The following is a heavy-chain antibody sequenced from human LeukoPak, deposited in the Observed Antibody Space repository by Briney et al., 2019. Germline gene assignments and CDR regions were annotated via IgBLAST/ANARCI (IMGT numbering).Heavy chain of an antibody. D-gene: IGHD1-1*01. CDR2: IRSKINTEAT. J-gene: IGHJ3*02. V-gene: IGHV3-73*01. Sequence: GGSLRLSCAASGFFVSGSGIHWVRQASGGGLEWIGRIRSKINTEATAYAASVKGRFTVSRVDSENTAYLQMNSLKTEDTAVYYCARLEEEAPTSRGFDIWGQGTMVTVSS. CDR3: ARLEEEAPTSRGFDI. CDR1: GFFVSGSG.